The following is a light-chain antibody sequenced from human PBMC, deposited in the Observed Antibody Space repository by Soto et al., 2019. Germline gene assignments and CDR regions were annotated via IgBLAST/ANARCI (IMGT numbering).Light chain of an antibody. Sequence: HSALTQPASVSGSPGQSITISCTGTSSDVGGYNYVSWYQQHPGKAPKLMIYEVSNRPSGVSNRFSGSKSGNTASLTISGLQAEDEADYYRSSYTSSSTPYVFGTGTKLTVL. CDR2: EVS. CDR3: SSYTSSSTPYV. V-gene: IGLV2-14*01. CDR1: SSDVGGYNY. J-gene: IGLJ1*01.